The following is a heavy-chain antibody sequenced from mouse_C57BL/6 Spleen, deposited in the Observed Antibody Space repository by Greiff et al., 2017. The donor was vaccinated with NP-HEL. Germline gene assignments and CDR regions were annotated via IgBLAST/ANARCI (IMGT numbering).Heavy chain of an antibody. CDR2: IYPGDGDT. J-gene: IGHJ1*03. D-gene: IGHD2-4*01. CDR1: GYAFSSYW. V-gene: IGHV1-80*01. CDR3: ARWGDYDGYWYFDV. Sequence: VQLQESGAELVKPGASVKISCKASGYAFSSYWMNWVKQRPGKGLAWIGQIYPGDGDTNYNGKFKGKATLTADKSSSTAYMQLSSLTSEDSAVYFCARWGDYDGYWYFDVWGTGTTVTVSS.